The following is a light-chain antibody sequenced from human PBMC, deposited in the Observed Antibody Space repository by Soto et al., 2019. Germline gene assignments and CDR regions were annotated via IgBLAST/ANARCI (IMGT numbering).Light chain of an antibody. CDR2: LGS. CDR1: QSIRNC. CDR3: QQCHSAPLT. Sequence: DIQVTQSPSSLSASVGDRVTITCRASQSIRNCLNWYQQRPGNAPKLLISLGSNLQSGVSSRFSGSGSGTDFTLTISSLQPEDFATYHCQQCHSAPLTFGGGSKVEVK. V-gene: IGKV1-39*01. J-gene: IGKJ4*01.